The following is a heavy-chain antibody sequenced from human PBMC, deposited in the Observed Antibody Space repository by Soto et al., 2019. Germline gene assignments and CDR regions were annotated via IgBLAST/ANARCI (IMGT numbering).Heavy chain of an antibody. D-gene: IGHD2-21*02. CDR3: ARDECGGDCYSRGRNWFDP. CDR1: GYTFTGYY. J-gene: IGHJ5*02. Sequence: VASVKVSCKASGYTFTGYYMHWVRQAPGQGLEWMGWINPNSGGTNYAQKFQGRVTMTRDTSISTAYMELSRLRSDDTAVYYCARDECGGDCYSRGRNWFDPWGQGTLVTVSS. V-gene: IGHV1-2*02. CDR2: INPNSGGT.